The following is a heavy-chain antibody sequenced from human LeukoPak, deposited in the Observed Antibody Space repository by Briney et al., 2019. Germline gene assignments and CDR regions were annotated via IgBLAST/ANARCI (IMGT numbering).Heavy chain of an antibody. J-gene: IGHJ6*02. D-gene: IGHD6-13*01. V-gene: IGHV3-53*01. Sequence: GGSLRLSCAASGFTVSSNYMSWVRQAPGKGLEWVSVIYSDGSTYYADSVKGRLTISRDNSKNTLYLQMNSLRAEDTAVYYCARDLIAAAGTGYYGMDVWGQGTTVTVSS. CDR2: IYSDGST. CDR1: GFTVSSNY. CDR3: ARDLIAAAGTGYYGMDV.